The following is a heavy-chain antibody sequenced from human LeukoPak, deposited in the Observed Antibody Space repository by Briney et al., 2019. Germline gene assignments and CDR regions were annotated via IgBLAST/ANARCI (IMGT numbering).Heavy chain of an antibody. CDR2: IYYSGST. V-gene: IGHV4-39*01. Sequence: PSETRSLTCTVSGGSISSSSYYWGWIRQPPGKGLEWIGSIYYSGSTYYNPSLKSRVTISVDTSKNQSSLKLSSVTAADTAVYYCARQTSYDILTGSHRGVGHWFDPWGQGTLVTVSS. CDR1: GGSISSSSYY. CDR3: ARQTSYDILTGSHRGVGHWFDP. D-gene: IGHD3-9*01. J-gene: IGHJ5*02.